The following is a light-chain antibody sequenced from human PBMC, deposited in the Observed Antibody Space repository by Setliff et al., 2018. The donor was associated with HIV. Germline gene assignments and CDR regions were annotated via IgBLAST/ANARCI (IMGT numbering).Light chain of an antibody. CDR2: DVT. CDR1: SSDVGSYNY. J-gene: IGLJ2*01. Sequence: QSALTQPASVSGFPGQSITISCTGSSSDVGSYNYVSWYQQHPGKAPKLMIYDVTKRPSGVSDRFSGSKSVDTASLTVSGLQAEDEAHYYCSSYTTSSTFGYVVFGGGTKVTVL. CDR3: SSYTTSSTFGYVV. V-gene: IGLV2-14*01.